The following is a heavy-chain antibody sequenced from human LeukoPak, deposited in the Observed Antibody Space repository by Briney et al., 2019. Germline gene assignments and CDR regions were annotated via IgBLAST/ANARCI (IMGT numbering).Heavy chain of an antibody. Sequence: KRGESLKISCKGSGYTFSSNWIGWVRQMPPRGREWMGIIYPGDSDTTYSPSFRGQVTISADKSISTAYLQWSSLKASDTAMYYCATNSYDSSVYYYLDYWGQGTLVTVSS. D-gene: IGHD3-22*01. CDR3: ATNSYDSSVYYYLDY. V-gene: IGHV5-51*01. CDR2: IYPGDSDT. CDR1: GYTFSSNW. J-gene: IGHJ4*02.